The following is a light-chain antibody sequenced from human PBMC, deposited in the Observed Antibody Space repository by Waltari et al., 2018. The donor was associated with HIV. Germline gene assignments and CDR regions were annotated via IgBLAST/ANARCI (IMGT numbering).Light chain of an antibody. V-gene: IGLV2-8*01. Sequence: QSALTQPPSASGSPGQSVTISCTGTSSDVGGYSYVSWYQQHQGKAPKLMIYEVSERPSGVPDRFFGSKSGNTASLTVSGLQAEDEAEYFCSSYAGGNNYVFGTGTKVTVL. CDR2: EVS. CDR1: SSDVGGYSY. J-gene: IGLJ1*01. CDR3: SSYAGGNNYV.